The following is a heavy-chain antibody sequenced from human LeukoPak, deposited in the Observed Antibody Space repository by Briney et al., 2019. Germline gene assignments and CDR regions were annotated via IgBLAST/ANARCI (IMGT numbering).Heavy chain of an antibody. J-gene: IGHJ5*02. CDR2: IIPMDKGLSGW. CDR3: ARYHKSRIAARHLGFDP. Sequence: ASVKVSCKASGGTFSNYDINWVRQAPGQGLEWMGRIIPMDKGLSGWEGSSLFDMSNCQGRVAINADRSTSTAYMELSSLRSEDTAVYYCARYHKSRIAARHLGFDPWGQGTLVTVSS. D-gene: IGHD6-6*01. CDR1: GGTFSNYD. V-gene: IGHV1-69*04.